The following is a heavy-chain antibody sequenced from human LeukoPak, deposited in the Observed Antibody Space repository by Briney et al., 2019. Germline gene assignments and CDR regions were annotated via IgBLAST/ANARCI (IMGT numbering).Heavy chain of an antibody. CDR3: ARTVVVTAILEFLSYYYYYYYMDV. V-gene: IGHV4-39*01. J-gene: IGHJ6*03. Sequence: SETLSLTCTVSGGSISSSSYYWGWIRQPPGKGLEWIGSIYYSGSTYYNPSLKSRVTISVDTSKNQFSLKLSSVTAADTAVYYCARTVVVTAILEFLSYYYYYYYMDVWGKGTTVTISS. CDR1: GGSISSSSYY. CDR2: IYYSGST. D-gene: IGHD2-21*02.